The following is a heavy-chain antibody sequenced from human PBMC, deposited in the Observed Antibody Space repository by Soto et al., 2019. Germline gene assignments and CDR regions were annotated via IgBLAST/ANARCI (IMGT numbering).Heavy chain of an antibody. CDR2: ITRDGYNK. CDR3: TKSSGGSSSVGMDY. J-gene: IGHJ4*02. Sequence: PGGSLRLSCAGSGFIFKNYALNWVRQAPGKGLEWVASITRDGYNKYYADSVKGRFTISRDNSRDTLSLQMTALTIEGSSVYYCTKSSGGSSSVGMDYWGQGTRVTVSS. V-gene: IGHV3-30*04. CDR1: GFIFKNYA. D-gene: IGHD6-6*01.